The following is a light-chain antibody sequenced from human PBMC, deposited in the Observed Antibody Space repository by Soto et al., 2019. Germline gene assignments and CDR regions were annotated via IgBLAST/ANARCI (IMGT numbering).Light chain of an antibody. CDR1: TGAVTSGHW. CDR2: DTD. Sequence: QAVVTQEPSLTVSPGGTVTLTCGSSTGAVTSGHWHHWFQQKPGQAPRTLIYDTDNKHPWTPARFSGSLLGGKAALTLSGAQPEDEGDYYCLVIFTGVGEVFGTGTKVTVL. J-gene: IGLJ1*01. CDR3: LVIFTGVGEV. V-gene: IGLV7-46*01.